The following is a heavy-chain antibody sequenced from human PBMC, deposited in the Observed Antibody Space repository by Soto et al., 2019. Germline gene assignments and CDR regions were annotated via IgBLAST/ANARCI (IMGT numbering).Heavy chain of an antibody. V-gene: IGHV3-48*01. CDR2: ISSSSSTI. CDR3: ARDSSSSWYIDGIDY. CDR1: GFTFSSYS. J-gene: IGHJ4*02. Sequence: EVQLVESGGGLVQPGGSLRLSCAASGFTFSSYSMNWVRQAPGKGLEWVSYISSSSSTIYYADSVKGRFTISRDNAKNSLYLQMNSLRAEDTAVYYCARDSSSSWYIDGIDYWGQGTLVTVSS. D-gene: IGHD6-13*01.